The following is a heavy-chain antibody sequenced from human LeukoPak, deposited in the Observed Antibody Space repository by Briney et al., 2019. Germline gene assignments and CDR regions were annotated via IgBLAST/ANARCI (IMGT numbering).Heavy chain of an antibody. CDR3: ARARSDVWGSYYVY. CDR2: ISSSGSTI. D-gene: IGHD3-16*01. CDR1: GFTFGDYA. Sequence: GGSLRLSCTASGFTFGDYAMSWVRQAPGKGLEWVSYISSSGSTIYYADSVKGRFTISRDNAKNSLYLQMNSLRAEDTAVYYCARARSDVWGSYYVYWGQGTLVTVSS. J-gene: IGHJ4*02. V-gene: IGHV3-11*01.